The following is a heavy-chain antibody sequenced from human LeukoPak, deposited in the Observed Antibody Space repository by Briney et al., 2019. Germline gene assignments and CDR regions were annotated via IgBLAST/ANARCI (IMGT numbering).Heavy chain of an antibody. CDR1: GGSISSGDYY. J-gene: IGHJ4*02. Sequence: SETLSLTCTVSGGSISSGDYYWSWIRQPPGKGLEWIGYIYYSGSTNYNPSLKSRVTISVDTSKNQFSLKLSSVTAADTAVYYCQSRYLEWLLEYWGQGTLVTVSS. D-gene: IGHD3-3*01. CDR2: IYYSGST. CDR3: QSRYLEWLLEY. V-gene: IGHV4-61*08.